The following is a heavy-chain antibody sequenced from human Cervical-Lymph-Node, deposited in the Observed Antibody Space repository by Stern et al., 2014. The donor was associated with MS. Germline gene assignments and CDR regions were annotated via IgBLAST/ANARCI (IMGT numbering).Heavy chain of an antibody. Sequence: VHLVESGAEVKKPGASVKVSCKASGYAFTGHLIHWLRQVPGQGPEWMGWVNSNSGGTNYAQKFHGRVTMTRDTSLSTAHMELYSLTSDDTAVYYCARVARTMVPSGSLDIWGQGTLVTVSS. CDR2: VNSNSGGT. D-gene: IGHD4/OR15-4a*01. J-gene: IGHJ3*02. CDR1: GYAFTGHL. CDR3: ARVARTMVPSGSLDI. V-gene: IGHV1-2*02.